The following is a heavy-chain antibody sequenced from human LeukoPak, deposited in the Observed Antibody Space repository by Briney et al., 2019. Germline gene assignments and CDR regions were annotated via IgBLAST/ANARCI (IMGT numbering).Heavy chain of an antibody. Sequence: PSETLSLTCAVSGASISGSGYSLGWIRQPPGKGLEWIGNIYYTGSSYYNASLQSRVTISVDTSRNQFSLKLSSVTAADTAVYYCSREVVFGVGVDAFDIWGQGTVVTVSS. CDR2: IYYTGSS. CDR1: GASISGSGYS. J-gene: IGHJ3*02. CDR3: SREVVFGVGVDAFDI. V-gene: IGHV4-39*07. D-gene: IGHD3-3*01.